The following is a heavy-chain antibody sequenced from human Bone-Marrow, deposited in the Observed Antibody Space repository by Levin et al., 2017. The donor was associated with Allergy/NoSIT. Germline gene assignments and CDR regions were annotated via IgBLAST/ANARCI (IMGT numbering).Heavy chain of an antibody. D-gene: IGHD3-22*01. CDR1: GFSFGGYG. V-gene: IGHV3-23*01. Sequence: PGGSLRLSCAASGFSFGGYGMNWVRQAPGKGLEWVSTISGSGATTYYADSVRGRFTISRDNSANTLYLQMNSLRAEDTAVFYCAKSFSGYTKHYFDYWGQGTLVTVSS. CDR3: AKSFSGYTKHYFDY. J-gene: IGHJ4*02. CDR2: ISGSGATT.